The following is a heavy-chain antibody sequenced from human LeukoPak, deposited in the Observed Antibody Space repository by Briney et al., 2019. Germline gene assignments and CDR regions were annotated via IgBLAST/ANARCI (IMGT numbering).Heavy chain of an antibody. CDR1: GGSISSSSYY. D-gene: IGHD3-22*01. CDR2: IYTSGST. J-gene: IGHJ4*02. Sequence: PSETLSLTCTVSGGSISSSSYYWGWIRQPAGKGLEWIGRIYTSGSTNYNPSLKSRVTMSVDTSKNQFSLKLSSVTAADTAVYYCARDRYYYDSSGYRTFDYWGQGTLVTVSS. CDR3: ARDRYYYDSSGYRTFDY. V-gene: IGHV4-61*02.